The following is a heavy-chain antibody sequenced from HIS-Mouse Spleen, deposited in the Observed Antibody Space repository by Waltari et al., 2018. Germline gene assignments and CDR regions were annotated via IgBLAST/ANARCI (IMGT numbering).Heavy chain of an antibody. Sequence: QLQLQESGPGLVKPSETLSLTCTVPGGSIRRSSYYWGWIRQRHGKGLEWIGSIYYSGSTYYNPSLKSRVTISVDTSKNQFSLKLSSVTAADTAVYYCAREIPYSSSWYDWYFDLWGRGTLVTVSS. D-gene: IGHD6-13*01. CDR2: IYYSGST. CDR3: AREIPYSSSWYDWYFDL. J-gene: IGHJ2*01. V-gene: IGHV4-39*07. CDR1: GGSIRRSSYY.